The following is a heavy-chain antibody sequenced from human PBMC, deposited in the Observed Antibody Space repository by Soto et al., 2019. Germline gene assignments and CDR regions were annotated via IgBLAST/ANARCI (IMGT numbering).Heavy chain of an antibody. J-gene: IGHJ5*02. CDR2: IRGSAGNA. D-gene: IGHD3-10*01. V-gene: IGHV3-23*01. CDR3: ARHLWFGESVFDP. CDR1: GFTFSSYG. Sequence: EVQLLESGGGLVQPGGSLRLSCADTGFTFSSYGMSWVRQAPGKGLEWVSTIRGSAGNANYADSVKGRFTISRDDSTNTVPLQMNSLRTDDTAVYYCARHLWFGESVFDPWGQGTLVVVSS.